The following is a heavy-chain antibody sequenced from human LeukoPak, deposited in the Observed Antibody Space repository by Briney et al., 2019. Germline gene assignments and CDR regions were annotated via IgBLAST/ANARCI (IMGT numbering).Heavy chain of an antibody. J-gene: IGHJ4*02. CDR3: ARGINYYYDSSGYVFDY. D-gene: IGHD3-22*01. CDR1: GFTFSSYS. Sequence: GGSLRLSCAASGFTFSSYSMNWVRQAPGKGLEWVSYISSSSSTIYYADSVKGRFTISRDNAKNSLYLQMNSLRAEDTAVYYCARGINYYYDSSGYVFDYWGQGTLVTVSS. CDR2: ISSSSSTI. V-gene: IGHV3-48*01.